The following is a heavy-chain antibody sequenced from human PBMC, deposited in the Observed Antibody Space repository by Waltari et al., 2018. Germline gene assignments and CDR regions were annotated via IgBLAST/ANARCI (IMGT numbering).Heavy chain of an antibody. CDR3: AKDITGADWYFDL. Sequence: EVQLLESGGGLVQPGGSLRLSCAASGCTFGSYAMSWVRQAPGKGLEWVSAISGSGGSTYYADSVKGRFTISRDNSKNTLYLQMNSLRAEDTAVYYCAKDITGADWYFDLWGRGTLVTVSS. CDR1: GCTFGSYA. V-gene: IGHV3-23*01. CDR2: ISGSGGST. D-gene: IGHD1-20*01. J-gene: IGHJ2*01.